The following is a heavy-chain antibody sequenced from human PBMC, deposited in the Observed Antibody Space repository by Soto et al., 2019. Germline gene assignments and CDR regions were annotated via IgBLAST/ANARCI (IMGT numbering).Heavy chain of an antibody. Sequence: QVQLVQSGAEVKKPGASVKVSCKASGYTFTNYAMHWVRQAPGQRLEWMGWIDAGNGNRKYSQKFHDRVTITRDTSASTAYMELSSLRSADTAVYYCARDQAYGRFCDYWGQGTLVTVSS. V-gene: IGHV1-3*01. J-gene: IGHJ4*02. D-gene: IGHD3-3*01. CDR3: ARDQAYGRFCDY. CDR2: IDAGNGNR. CDR1: GYTFTNYA.